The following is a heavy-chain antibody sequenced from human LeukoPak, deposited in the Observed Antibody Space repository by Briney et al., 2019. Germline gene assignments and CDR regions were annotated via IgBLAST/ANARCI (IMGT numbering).Heavy chain of an antibody. Sequence: PSETLSLTCTVSGGSISSSSYYWGWIRQPPGKGLGWIGSIYHSGSTYYNPSLKRRVTISVDTSKNQFSLKLSSVTAADTAVYYCARLSGGYSYGTTFDYWGQGTLVTVSS. CDR2: IYHSGST. J-gene: IGHJ4*02. CDR1: GGSISSSSYY. CDR3: ARLSGGYSYGTTFDY. V-gene: IGHV4-39*01. D-gene: IGHD5-18*01.